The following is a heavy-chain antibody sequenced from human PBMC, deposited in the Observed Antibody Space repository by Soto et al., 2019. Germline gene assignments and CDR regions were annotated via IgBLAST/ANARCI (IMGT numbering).Heavy chain of an antibody. CDR3: ARVGVGATDAFDI. V-gene: IGHV1-18*01. J-gene: IGHJ3*02. CDR1: GYTFTSYG. Sequence: ASVKVSCKASGYTFTSYGISWVRQAPGQGLEWMGWISAYNGNTNYAQKLQGRVTMTTDTSSSTAYMELRVLRSDARAVYYCARVGVGATDAFDIWGQGTMVTVSS. CDR2: ISAYNGNT. D-gene: IGHD1-26*01.